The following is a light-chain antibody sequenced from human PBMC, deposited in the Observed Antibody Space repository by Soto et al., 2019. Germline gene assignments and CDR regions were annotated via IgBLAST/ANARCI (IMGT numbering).Light chain of an antibody. CDR2: DAS. Sequence: ELVLTHSQGTLSLSPCERAPLSFSASQSVSSSYLAWYQQKPGQAPRLLIYDASTRATGIPARFSGSGSGTDFTLTISSLEPEDFAVYYCQQRSNWPPGVTFGQGTRLEIK. J-gene: IGKJ5*01. V-gene: IGKV3D-20*02. CDR3: QQRSNWPPGVT. CDR1: QSVSSSY.